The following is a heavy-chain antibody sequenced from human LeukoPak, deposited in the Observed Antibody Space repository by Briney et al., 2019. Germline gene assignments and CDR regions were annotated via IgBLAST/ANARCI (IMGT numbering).Heavy chain of an antibody. CDR3: AAASAFSSSWRS. J-gene: IGHJ5*02. CDR2: ITANNTTK. V-gene: IGHV3-48*01. D-gene: IGHD6-13*01. Sequence: GGSLRLSCTASGLSFSSYNMNWVRQAPGKGPEWVAYITANNTTKYYADSVKGRFTISRDNAKKSLFLQMNSLRAEDKAVYYCAAASAFSSSWRSWGQGTVVTVSS. CDR1: GLSFSSYN.